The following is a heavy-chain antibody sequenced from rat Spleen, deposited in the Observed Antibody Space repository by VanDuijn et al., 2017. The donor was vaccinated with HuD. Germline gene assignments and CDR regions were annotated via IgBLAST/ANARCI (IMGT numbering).Heavy chain of an antibody. D-gene: IGHD1-2*01. J-gene: IGHJ1*01. CDR3: TRDLYSSYIPYWYFDF. CDR2: ISYDGTGT. CDR1: GFTFSDYY. V-gene: IGHV5-29*01. Sequence: EVQLVESDGGLVQPGRSLKLSCAASGFTFSDYYMAWVRQAPTKGLEWVATISYDGTGTYYRDSVKGRFTISRDNAKSTLYLQMNSLRSEDTATYYCTRDLYSSYIPYWYFDFWGPGTMVTVSS.